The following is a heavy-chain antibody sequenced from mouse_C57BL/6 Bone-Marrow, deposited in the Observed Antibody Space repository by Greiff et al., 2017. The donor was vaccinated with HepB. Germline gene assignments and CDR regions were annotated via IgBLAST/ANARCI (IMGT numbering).Heavy chain of an antibody. CDR3: ARRSYDYYFDY. CDR1: GYTFTSYG. V-gene: IGHV1-81*01. Sequence: VQRVESGAELARPGASVKLSCKASGYTFTSYGISWVKQRTGQGLEWIGEIYPRSGNTYYNEKFKGKATLTADKSSSTAYMELRSLTSEDSAVYFCARRSYDYYFDYWGQGTTLTVSS. D-gene: IGHD2-4*01. CDR2: IYPRSGNT. J-gene: IGHJ2*01.